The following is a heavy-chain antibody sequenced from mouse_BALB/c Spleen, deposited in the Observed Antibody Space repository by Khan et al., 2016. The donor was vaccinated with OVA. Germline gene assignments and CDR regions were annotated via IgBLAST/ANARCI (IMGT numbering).Heavy chain of an antibody. CDR1: GFSLTNYG. J-gene: IGHJ4*01. CDR3: ARQPYYHYNILDY. Sequence: QVQLKESGPGLVAPSQSLSITCTISGFSLTNYGVHWVRQPPGKGLEWLVVIWSDGSTTYNSALKSRLTISKANSKSPVFLKMNSLQTDDTAVYFCARQPYYHYNILDYWGQGTSVTVSA. D-gene: IGHD2-4*01. CDR2: IWSDGST. V-gene: IGHV2-6-1*01.